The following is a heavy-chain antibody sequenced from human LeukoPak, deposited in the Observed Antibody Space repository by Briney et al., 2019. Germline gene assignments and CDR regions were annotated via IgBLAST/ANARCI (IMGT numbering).Heavy chain of an antibody. V-gene: IGHV3-48*01. Sequence: GGSLRLSCAASGFTFSSYSMNWVRQAPGKGLEWVSYISSSSSTIYYADSVKGRFTISRDNAKNSLYLQMNSLRAEDTSVYDCARGGRKAVAGTPNWFDYWGRGTLVTVSS. D-gene: IGHD6-19*01. J-gene: IGHJ5*01. CDR1: GFTFSSYS. CDR2: ISSSSSTI. CDR3: ARGGRKAVAGTPNWFDY.